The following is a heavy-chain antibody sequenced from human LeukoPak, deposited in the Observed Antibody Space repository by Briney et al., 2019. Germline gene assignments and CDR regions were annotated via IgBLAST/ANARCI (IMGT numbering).Heavy chain of an antibody. V-gene: IGHV3-30*03. D-gene: IGHD1-14*01. Sequence: GMSLRLSCAASGFTFSGHAMHWVRQAPGKGLELLAYISHNGSYQYHVDSVKGRFTVSRDNSKNKLYLQMNSLSAEDSAVYYCLPELGAKNYFDYWGQGTLVTVSS. CDR2: ISHNGSYQ. CDR1: GFTFSGHA. J-gene: IGHJ4*02. CDR3: LPELGAKNYFDY.